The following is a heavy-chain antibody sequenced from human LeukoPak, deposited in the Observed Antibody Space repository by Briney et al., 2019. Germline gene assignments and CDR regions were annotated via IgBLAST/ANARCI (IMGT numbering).Heavy chain of an antibody. CDR1: GGTFSSYA. Sequence: ASVKVSCKASGGTFSSYAISWVRQAPGQGLEWMGWINPNSGDTHYAQKFQGRVTMTRDTSISTGYMEVSRLRSDDTAVFFCARDPNDRSPYYHFDYWGQGTLVTVSS. V-gene: IGHV1-2*02. D-gene: IGHD3-10*01. CDR2: INPNSGDT. J-gene: IGHJ4*02. CDR3: ARDPNDRSPYYHFDY.